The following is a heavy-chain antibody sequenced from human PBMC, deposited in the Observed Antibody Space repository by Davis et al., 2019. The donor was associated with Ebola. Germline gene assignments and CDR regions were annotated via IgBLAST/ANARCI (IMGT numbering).Heavy chain of an antibody. CDR3: AKDMGQWLARRLYYFDY. Sequence: SLKISCAASGFTFDDYAMHWVRQAPGKGLEWVSGISWNSGSIGYADSVKGRFTISRDNAKNSLYLRMNSLRAEDTALYYCAKDMGQWLARRLYYFDYWGQGTLVTVSS. J-gene: IGHJ4*02. D-gene: IGHD6-19*01. CDR2: ISWNSGSI. V-gene: IGHV3-9*01. CDR1: GFTFDDYA.